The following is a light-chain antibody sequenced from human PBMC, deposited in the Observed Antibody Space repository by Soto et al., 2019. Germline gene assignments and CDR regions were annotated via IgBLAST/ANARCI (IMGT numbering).Light chain of an antibody. CDR2: DVN. CDR3: SSYTSIITVV. CDR1: SSDVGGYNY. J-gene: IGLJ2*01. Sequence: QSALTQPASVSGSPGQSITISCTGTSSDVGGYNYVSWYQHHPGKAPKLLIYDVNNRPSGVSDRFSGSKSGNTASLTISGLQTEDEADYNCSSYTSIITVVFGGGTKVTVL. V-gene: IGLV2-14*01.